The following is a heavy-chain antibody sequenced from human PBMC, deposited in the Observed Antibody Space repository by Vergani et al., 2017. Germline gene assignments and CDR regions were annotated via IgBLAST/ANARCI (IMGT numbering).Heavy chain of an antibody. V-gene: IGHV1-24*01. CDR2: FDPENGET. J-gene: IGHJ3*02. D-gene: IGHD1-26*01. CDR3: ATLGGAFDI. Sequence: QVQLVQSGAEVKKPGASVKVSCKVSGYTLTELSIHWVRQAPGKGLEWMGGFDPENGETIYAQKFQDRVTMIEDTPTDTVYMELSSLRSDDTAVYYCATLGGAFDIWVQGRMVTVSS. CDR1: GYTLTELS.